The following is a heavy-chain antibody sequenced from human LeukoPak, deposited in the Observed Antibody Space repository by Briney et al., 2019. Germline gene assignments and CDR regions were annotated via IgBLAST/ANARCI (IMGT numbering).Heavy chain of an antibody. V-gene: IGHV4-39*07. CDR1: GGSISSSNYY. J-gene: IGHJ5*02. CDR2: IYYTGST. Sequence: SETLSLTCIVSGGSISSSNYYWGWIRQPPGKGLEWIGTIYYTGSTYYNPSLKSRVTISVDTSKNQFSLKLSSVTAADTAVYFCARAYSSSWYFNWFDPWGQGTLVTVSS. D-gene: IGHD6-13*01. CDR3: ARAYSSSWYFNWFDP.